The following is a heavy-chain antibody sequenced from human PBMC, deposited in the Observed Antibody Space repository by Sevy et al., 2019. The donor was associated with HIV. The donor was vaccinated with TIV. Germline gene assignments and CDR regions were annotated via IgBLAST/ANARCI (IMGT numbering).Heavy chain of an antibody. CDR1: GFTFGTYN. Sequence: GGSLRLSCAASGFTFGTYNMNWVRQAPGKGPEWLSYISSSSTTIDYADSVKGRFTSFRDNAKNTLYLQLNSLRAEDSAVYYCARDYYRSGSYSFDLWGRGTLVTVSS. J-gene: IGHJ5*02. V-gene: IGHV3-48*01. CDR2: ISSSSTTI. CDR3: ARDYYRSGSYSFDL. D-gene: IGHD3-10*01.